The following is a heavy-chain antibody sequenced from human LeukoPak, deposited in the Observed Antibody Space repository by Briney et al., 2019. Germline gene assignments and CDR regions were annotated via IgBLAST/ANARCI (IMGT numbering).Heavy chain of an antibody. J-gene: IGHJ4*02. D-gene: IGHD1-26*01. CDR1: GGSISSYY. V-gene: IGHV4-59*01. Sequence: SETLSLTCTVSGGSISSYYWSWIRQPPGKGLEWIGYIHYSGSTNYNPSLKSRVTISVDTSKNQFSLKLSSVTAADTAVYYCARDRVGATLDWGQGTLVTVSS. CDR3: ARDRVGATLD. CDR2: IHYSGST.